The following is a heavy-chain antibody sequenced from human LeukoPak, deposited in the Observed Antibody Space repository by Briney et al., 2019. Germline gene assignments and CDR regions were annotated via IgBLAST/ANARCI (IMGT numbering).Heavy chain of an antibody. V-gene: IGHV1-18*04. D-gene: IGHD5-12*01. J-gene: IGHJ4*02. Sequence: ASVKVSCKASGYTFTSYGISWVRQAPGQGLEWMGWISAYNGNTSYAQKLQGRVTMTTDTSTSTAYMELRSLRSDDTAVYYCARAKRGYSGYDFTELIDYWGQGTLVTVSS. CDR2: ISAYNGNT. CDR3: ARAKRGYSGYDFTELIDY. CDR1: GYTFTSYG.